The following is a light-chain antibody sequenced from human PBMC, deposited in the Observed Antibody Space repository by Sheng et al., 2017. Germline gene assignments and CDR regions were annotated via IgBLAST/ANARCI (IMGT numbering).Light chain of an antibody. Sequence: EIVLTQSPGTLSLSPGGVEPPSPGRASQTVTRFLAWYQHKPGQAPRLLIXGASNRATGIPDRFSGGGSGTDFTLTISRLEPEDFAVYYCQQYGNSPCTFGQGTKLEIK. CDR3: QQYGNSPCT. CDR1: QTVTRF. V-gene: IGKV3-20*01. CDR2: GAS. J-gene: IGKJ2*02.